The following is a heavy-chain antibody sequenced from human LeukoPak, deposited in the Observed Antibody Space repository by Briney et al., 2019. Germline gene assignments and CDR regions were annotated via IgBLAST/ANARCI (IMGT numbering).Heavy chain of an antibody. CDR3: ARDSMVRGLAGMDV. Sequence: SETLSLTCTVSGGSIGSSSYYWGWIRQPPGKGLEWIGSIYYSGGTYYNPSLKSRVTISVDTSKSQFSLRLNSVTAADTAVYYCARDSMVRGLAGMDVWGQGTTVTVSS. J-gene: IGHJ6*02. D-gene: IGHD3-10*01. CDR1: GGSIGSSSYY. V-gene: IGHV4-39*07. CDR2: IYYSGGT.